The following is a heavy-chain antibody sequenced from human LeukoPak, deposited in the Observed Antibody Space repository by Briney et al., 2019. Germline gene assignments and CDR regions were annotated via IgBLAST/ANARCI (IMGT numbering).Heavy chain of an antibody. J-gene: IGHJ4*02. CDR3: ARSKRYCTNGTCYTNGGFDH. V-gene: IGHV3-64*01. Sequence: GGSLRLSCAASGFTFSSYVMHWVRQAPGKGLEYVSAISSNGGSTYYPNSVKGRFTISRDNSKNTLYLQMGSLRAEDMAIYYCARSKRYCTNGTCYTNGGFDHWGQGTLVTVSS. CDR1: GFTFSSYV. CDR2: ISSNGGST. D-gene: IGHD2-8*01.